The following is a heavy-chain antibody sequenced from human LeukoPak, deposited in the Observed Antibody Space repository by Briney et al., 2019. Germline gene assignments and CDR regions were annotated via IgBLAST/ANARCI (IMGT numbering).Heavy chain of an antibody. Sequence: GGTLRLSCAASGFSVSSNFMSWVRLAPGKGLQWVSSISSSSSYIYYADSVRGRFTISRDNAKNSLYLQMNSLRAEDTAVYYCARNMVRGYEDAFDIWGQGTMVTVSS. CDR1: GFSVSSNF. D-gene: IGHD3-10*01. CDR2: ISSSSSYI. CDR3: ARNMVRGYEDAFDI. J-gene: IGHJ3*02. V-gene: IGHV3-21*01.